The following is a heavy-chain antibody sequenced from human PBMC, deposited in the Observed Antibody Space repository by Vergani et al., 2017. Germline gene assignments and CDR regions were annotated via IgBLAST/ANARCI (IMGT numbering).Heavy chain of an antibody. D-gene: IGHD6-13*01. J-gene: IGHJ2*01. CDR1: GFTFSSYA. CDR3: ASRQGGYGPGCYFDL. CDR2: ISGSGGST. V-gene: IGHV3-23*01. Sequence: EVQLLESGGGLVQPGGSLRLSCAASGFTFSSYAMSWVRQAPGKGLEWVSAISGSGGSTYYADSVKGRFTISRDNSNNTLYLQMNSRRAEDTAVYYCASRQGGYGPGCYFDLGVRGTLVTVSS.